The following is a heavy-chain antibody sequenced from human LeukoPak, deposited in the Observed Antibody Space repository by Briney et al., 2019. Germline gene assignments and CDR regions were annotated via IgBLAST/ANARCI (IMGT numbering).Heavy chain of an antibody. Sequence: SVKVSCKASGGTFSSYAISWVRQAPGQGLEWMGRIIPILGTANYAQKFQGRVTITTDESTSTAYMELSSLRSEDTAVYYCARDGRDGYNLLSYWGQGTLVTVSS. V-gene: IGHV1-69*11. CDR2: IIPILGTA. CDR1: GGTFSSYA. CDR3: ARDGRDGYNLLSY. D-gene: IGHD5-24*01. J-gene: IGHJ4*02.